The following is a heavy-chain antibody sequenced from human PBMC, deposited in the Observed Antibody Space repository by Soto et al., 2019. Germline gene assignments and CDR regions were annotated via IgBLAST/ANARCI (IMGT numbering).Heavy chain of an antibody. CDR1: GYTFTSFG. V-gene: IGHV1-18*01. Sequence: QVKLVQSGAEVKKPGASVKVSCKASGYTFTSFGISWVRQAPGQGLEWMGGISAYNGNTNYAENLQGRVTMTTDTSTSTAYMELRSLRSDDTAVYYCARDHRGGTDAFDIWGQGTMVTVSS. CDR2: ISAYNGNT. D-gene: IGHD2-15*01. CDR3: ARDHRGGTDAFDI. J-gene: IGHJ3*02.